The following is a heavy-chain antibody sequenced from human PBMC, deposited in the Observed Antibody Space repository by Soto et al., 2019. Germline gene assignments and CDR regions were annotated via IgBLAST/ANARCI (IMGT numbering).Heavy chain of an antibody. J-gene: IGHJ6*04. D-gene: IGHD2-2*02. CDR1: GFSLYTRGVG. Sequence: QITLKESRPTLVKPTQTLTLTCSFSGFSLYTRGVGVGWVLQPPGKALEWLALLYWDNTRRYSPSLKNSLTIAKGTSENQVVLTMTNMEPEDTGTYYCARYTTDTYFDVWGKGTTVTVSS. CDR3: ARYTTDTYFDV. CDR2: LYWDNTR. V-gene: IGHV2-5*02.